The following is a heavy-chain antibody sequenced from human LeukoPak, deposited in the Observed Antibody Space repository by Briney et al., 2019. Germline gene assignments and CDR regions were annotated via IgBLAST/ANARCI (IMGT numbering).Heavy chain of an antibody. Sequence: PSQTLSLTCTVSGGSISSGGYYWSWIRQPPGKGLEWIGEINHSGSTNYNPSLKSRVTISVDTSKNQFSLKLSSVTAADTAVYYCARGFHGFGYSYGPPGDYWGQGTLVTVSS. CDR3: ARGFHGFGYSYGPPGDY. CDR1: GGSISSGGYY. CDR2: INHSGST. D-gene: IGHD5-18*01. V-gene: IGHV4-30-2*01. J-gene: IGHJ4*02.